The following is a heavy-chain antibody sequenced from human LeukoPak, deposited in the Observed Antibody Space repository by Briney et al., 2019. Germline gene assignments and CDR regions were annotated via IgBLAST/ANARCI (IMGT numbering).Heavy chain of an antibody. Sequence: SETLSLACTASGGSISSYYWSWIRQPPGKGLEWIGYIYYSGSTNYNPSLKSRVTISVDTSKNQFSLKLSSVTAADTAVYYCARVGYPYYFDYWGQGTLVTVSS. V-gene: IGHV4-59*01. CDR3: ARVGYPYYFDY. CDR2: IYYSGST. CDR1: GGSISSYY. J-gene: IGHJ4*02. D-gene: IGHD6-13*01.